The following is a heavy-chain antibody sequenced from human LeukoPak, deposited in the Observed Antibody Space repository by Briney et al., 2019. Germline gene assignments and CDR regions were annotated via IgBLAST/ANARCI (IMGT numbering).Heavy chain of an antibody. J-gene: IGHJ4*02. Sequence: GASVKVSCKVSGCTLAQLSMHWVRQAPGKGLEWMGGFDPEDGETTYAQKFQGRVTMTEDTSTDTAYMELSSLRSEDTAVYYSATGRWELQGMIFDYWGQGTLVTVSS. D-gene: IGHD1-26*01. CDR1: GCTLAQLS. CDR2: FDPEDGET. CDR3: ATGRWELQGMIFDY. V-gene: IGHV1-24*01.